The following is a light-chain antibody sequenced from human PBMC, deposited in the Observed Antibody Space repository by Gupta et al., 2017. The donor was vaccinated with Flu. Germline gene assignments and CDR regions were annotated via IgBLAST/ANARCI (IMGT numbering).Light chain of an antibody. V-gene: IGLV3-9*01. CDR3: QVWDKNGWV. Sequence: APGQTATITCVADDIGSQNVHWYQQKPGQAPVLLMYRDNNRPSGIPERFSGSNSGNTATLTISVVEVGDEGDYYCQVWDKNGWVFGGGTKLTVL. CDR1: DIGSQN. J-gene: IGLJ3*02. CDR2: RDN.